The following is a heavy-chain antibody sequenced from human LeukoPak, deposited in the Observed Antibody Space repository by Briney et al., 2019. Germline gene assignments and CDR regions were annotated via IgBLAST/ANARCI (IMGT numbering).Heavy chain of an antibody. V-gene: IGHV3-64D*09. CDR2: ITNNGGFT. CDR3: VRDLRGSGINSRR. D-gene: IGHD3-10*01. CDR1: GFTLSSYA. J-gene: IGHJ4*02. Sequence: PGGALRLSCSASGFTLSSYAMHWVRQAPGKGLEYVSAITNNGGFTDYADSVQGRFTISRDNSKITLFLQMSRLRADDTAIYYCVRDLRGSGINSRRWGQGTLVTVSS.